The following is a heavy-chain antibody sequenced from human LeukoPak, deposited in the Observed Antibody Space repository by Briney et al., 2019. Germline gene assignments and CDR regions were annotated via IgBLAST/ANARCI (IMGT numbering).Heavy chain of an antibody. CDR1: GFTFRKAW. Sequence: GGSLRLSCAASGFTFRKAWMSWVRQAPGKGLEWVARIKSKTDGGTIDYAAPVKGRFTISRDDSKNTLCLRSNSLKTEYTAVYYCTTEGYCSGGNCYSFDCGGQGTLVTASS. J-gene: IGHJ4*02. D-gene: IGHD2-15*01. V-gene: IGHV3-15*01. CDR2: IKSKTDGGTI. CDR3: TTEGYCSGGNCYSFDC.